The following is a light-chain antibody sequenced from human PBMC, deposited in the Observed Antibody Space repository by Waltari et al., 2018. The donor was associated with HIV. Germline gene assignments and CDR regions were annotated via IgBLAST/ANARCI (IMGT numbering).Light chain of an antibody. Sequence: VLTQAPGTLSLSPGERGTLSCRASQAIVGNSLAWYQQKPGQPPKLLIYGASRRVTGISDRFSGSGSGTDFTLTVSRLEPEDFAVYYCQQYGNSTTFGGGTKV. CDR2: GAS. V-gene: IGKV3-20*01. CDR1: QAIVGNS. J-gene: IGKJ4*01. CDR3: QQYGNSTT.